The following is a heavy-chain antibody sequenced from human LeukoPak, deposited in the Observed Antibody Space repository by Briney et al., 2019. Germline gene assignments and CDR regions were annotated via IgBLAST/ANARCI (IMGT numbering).Heavy chain of an antibody. D-gene: IGHD1-26*01. J-gene: IGHJ5*02. CDR2: INHSGST. Sequence: PSETLSLTCAVYDVSFSGYYWSWIRQPPGKGLEWIGEINHSGSTNYNPSLMSRVTISVDTSKNQFSLRLSSVTSADTAVYYCARGPDSGSYYAWFDPWGQGTLVTVSS. CDR3: ARGPDSGSYYAWFDP. V-gene: IGHV4-34*01. CDR1: DVSFSGYY.